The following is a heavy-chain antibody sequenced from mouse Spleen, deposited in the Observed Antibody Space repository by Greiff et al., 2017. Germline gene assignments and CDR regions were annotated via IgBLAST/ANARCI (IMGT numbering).Heavy chain of an antibody. J-gene: IGHJ3*01. CDR1: GYTFTSYT. CDR2: INPSSGYT. Sequence: VKLMESGAELARPGASVKMSCKASGYTFTSYTMHWVKQRPGQGLEWIGYINPSSGYTKYNQKFKDKATLTADKSSSTAYMQLSSLTSEDSAVYYCAMDYYAYWFAYWGQGTLVTVSA. CDR3: AMDYYAYWFAY. V-gene: IGHV1-4*01. D-gene: IGHD1-1*01.